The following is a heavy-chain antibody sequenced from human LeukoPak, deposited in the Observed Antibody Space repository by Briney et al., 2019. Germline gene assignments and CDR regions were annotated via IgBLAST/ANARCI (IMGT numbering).Heavy chain of an antibody. J-gene: IGHJ5*02. CDR2: IIPIFGTA. CDR3: ARGGRVVVPAASIDWFDP. Sequence: GSSVKVSCKASGGTFSSYAISWVRQAPGQGLEWRGGIIPIFGTANYAQKFQGRVTITADKSTSTAYMELSSLRSEDTAVYYCARGGRVVVPAASIDWFDPWGQGTLVTVSS. D-gene: IGHD2-2*01. V-gene: IGHV1-69*06. CDR1: GGTFSSYA.